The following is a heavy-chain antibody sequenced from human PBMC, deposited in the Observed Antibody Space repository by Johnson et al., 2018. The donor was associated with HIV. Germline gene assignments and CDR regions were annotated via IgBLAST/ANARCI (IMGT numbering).Heavy chain of an antibody. J-gene: IGHJ3*02. V-gene: IGHV3-33*06. CDR1: GFTFSTYG. CDR2: MWYDGSNK. Sequence: QVQLVESGGGVVQPGRSLRLSCAASGFTFSTYGMHWVRQAPGKGLEWVAVMWYDGSNKYYADSVKGRFTISRDNSKNTLFLQMNSLRAEDTAVYYCAKDAAAAALRAFDNWGQGTMVTVSS. CDR3: AKDAAAAALRAFDN. D-gene: IGHD6-13*01.